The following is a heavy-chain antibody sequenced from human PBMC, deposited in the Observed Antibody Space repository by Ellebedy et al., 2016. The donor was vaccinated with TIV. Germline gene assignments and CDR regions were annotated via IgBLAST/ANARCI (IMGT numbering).Heavy chain of an antibody. CDR1: GFTVSSNY. Sequence: PGGSLRLSCAASGFTVSSNYMSWVRQAPGQGLEWVSVIYSGGSTYYADSVKGSFTISRDNSKNTLYLQMKSLRAEDTAVYYCARHCSGGSCSNHAFDIWGQGTMVTVSS. CDR2: IYSGGST. CDR3: ARHCSGGSCSNHAFDI. V-gene: IGHV3-66*04. D-gene: IGHD2-15*01. J-gene: IGHJ3*02.